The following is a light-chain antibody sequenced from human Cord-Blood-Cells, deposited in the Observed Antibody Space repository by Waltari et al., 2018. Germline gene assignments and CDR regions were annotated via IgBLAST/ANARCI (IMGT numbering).Light chain of an antibody. Sequence: IVLTHYSANLYVSPGNRATLSCRASQSVSSNLDWYQQKPGQAPRLLIYGASTRATGIPARFSGSASGTEFTLTISSLQSEDFAGYYCQQYNNWWTFGQGTKVEIK. J-gene: IGKJ1*01. CDR3: QQYNNWWT. V-gene: IGKV3-15*01. CDR2: GAS. CDR1: QSVSSN.